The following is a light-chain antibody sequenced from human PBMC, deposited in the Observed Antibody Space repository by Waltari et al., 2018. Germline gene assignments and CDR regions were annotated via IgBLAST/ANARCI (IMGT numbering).Light chain of an antibody. CDR3: SSYTSSTTWL. Sequence: QYALTQPASVSGSPGQSITISCIGTSSDIGGCNYVSWYQQSPGKAPKLLIFEVSNRPSGVSHLFSGSKSGNTASLTISGLQAEDEADYYCSSYTSSTTWLFGGGTKLPVL. CDR1: SSDIGGCNY. CDR2: EVS. V-gene: IGLV2-14*01. J-gene: IGLJ3*02.